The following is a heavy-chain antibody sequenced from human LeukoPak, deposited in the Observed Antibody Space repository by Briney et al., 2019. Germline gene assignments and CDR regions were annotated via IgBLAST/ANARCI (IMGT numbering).Heavy chain of an antibody. CDR3: ARHSRGYYDSTGYYYGSHAFDI. CDR2: IYQSGTT. V-gene: IGHV4-30-2*01. D-gene: IGHD3-22*01. J-gene: IGHJ3*02. Sequence: SETLSLTCAVSGGSISSGGFSWNWIRQPPGKGLEWIGYIYQSGTTYYNPSLKSRVTISVDRPKNQFSLKLSSVTAADTAVFHCARHSRGYYDSTGYYYGSHAFDIWGQGTMVTVSS. CDR1: GGSISSGGFS.